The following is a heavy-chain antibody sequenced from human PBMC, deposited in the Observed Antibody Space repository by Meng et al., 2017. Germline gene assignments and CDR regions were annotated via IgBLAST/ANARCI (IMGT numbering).Heavy chain of an antibody. Sequence: QVELVERGGGVGQTGRFLRLSCADSGFSFSSYAMQWVRQAPGKGLEWVAVISYDGSNKYYADSVKGRVTSSRDNSKNTLYLQMNSLRAEDTAVYYCASMGYWGQGTLVTVSS. D-gene: IGHD3-10*01. CDR2: ISYDGSNK. CDR1: GFSFSSYA. J-gene: IGHJ4*02. V-gene: IGHV3-30*01. CDR3: ASMGY.